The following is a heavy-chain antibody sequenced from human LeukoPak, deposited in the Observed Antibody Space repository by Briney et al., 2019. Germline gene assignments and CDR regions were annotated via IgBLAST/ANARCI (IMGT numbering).Heavy chain of an antibody. CDR2: IKQDGSEK. Sequence: GGSLRLSCAASGFTFSSYWMSWVRQAPGKGPEWVANIKQDGSEKYYVDSVKGRFTISRDNAKNSLYLQMNSLRAEDTAVYYCARDGPLRKSYYYDSSGYYTAPFDYWGQGTLVTVSS. CDR3: ARDGPLRKSYYYDSSGYYTAPFDY. CDR1: GFTFSSYW. V-gene: IGHV3-7*01. D-gene: IGHD3-22*01. J-gene: IGHJ4*02.